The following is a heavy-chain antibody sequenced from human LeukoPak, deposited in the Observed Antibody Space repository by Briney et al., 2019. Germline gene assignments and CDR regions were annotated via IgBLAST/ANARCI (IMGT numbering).Heavy chain of an antibody. CDR2: IYYSGST. CDR3: LGADQRLYYFDY. D-gene: IGHD3-16*01. Sequence: PSETLSLTCTVSGGSISSSSYYWGWIRQPPGKGLEWIGSIYYSGSTYYNPSLKSRVTISVDTSKNQFSLKLSSVTAADTAVYYCLGADQRLYYFDYWGQGTLVTVSS. CDR1: GGSISSSSYY. V-gene: IGHV4-39*07. J-gene: IGHJ4*02.